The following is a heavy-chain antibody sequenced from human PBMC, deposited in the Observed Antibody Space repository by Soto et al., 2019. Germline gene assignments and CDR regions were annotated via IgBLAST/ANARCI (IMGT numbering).Heavy chain of an antibody. J-gene: IGHJ6*02. Sequence: QVQLVPSGAEVKKPGASVKVSCKASGGTFSSYAISWVRQAPGQGLEWMGGIIPIFGTANYAHKVQGRVTITAEESTSTAYMELSSLRSEDTAVYYCARASRYRGYYYGMDVWGQGTTVTVSS. V-gene: IGHV1-69*01. CDR2: IIPIFGTA. CDR1: GGTFSSYA. D-gene: IGHD1-1*01. CDR3: ARASRYRGYYYGMDV.